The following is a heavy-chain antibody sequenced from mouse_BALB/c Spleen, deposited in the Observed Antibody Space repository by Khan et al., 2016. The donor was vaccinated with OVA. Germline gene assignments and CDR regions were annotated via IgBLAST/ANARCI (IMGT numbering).Heavy chain of an antibody. CDR3: ARRDYGGSPDY. J-gene: IGHJ2*01. CDR2: INTNTGEP. CDR1: GYTFRNYG. Sequence: QIQSVQSGPELKKPGETVKISCEASGYTFRNYGMNWVKQAPGKGLKWMGWINTNTGEPTYADDFKGRFAFSLETSASTAFLQINNLKNEDMATYFCARRDYGGSPDYWGQGTTLTVSS. V-gene: IGHV9-1*02. D-gene: IGHD1-1*01.